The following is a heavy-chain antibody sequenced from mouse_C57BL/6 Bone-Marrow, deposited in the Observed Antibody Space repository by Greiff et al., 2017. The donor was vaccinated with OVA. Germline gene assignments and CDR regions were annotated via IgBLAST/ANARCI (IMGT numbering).Heavy chain of an antibody. D-gene: IGHD1-1*01. CDR1: GYAFTNYW. CDR3: ARCDYGQADC. CDR2: INPGSGGT. V-gene: IGHV1-54*01. Sequence: QVQLQQSGAALVRPGTSVKVSCKASGYAFTNYWIVWVKQRPGQGLEWIGVINPGSGGTNYNEKFKGKATLTADKSSSTAYMQLSSLTSEDSAVYFCARCDYGQADCWGQGTTLTVSS. J-gene: IGHJ2*01.